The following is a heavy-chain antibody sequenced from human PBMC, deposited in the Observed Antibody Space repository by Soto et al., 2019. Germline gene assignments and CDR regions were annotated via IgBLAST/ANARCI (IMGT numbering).Heavy chain of an antibody. CDR3: ARDPGTGYYDCRGYYYD. D-gene: IGHD3-22*01. CDR1: GFTLSSYW. V-gene: IGHV3-74*01. Sequence: EVQLVESGGGLVQPGGSLRLSCAASGFTLSSYWMHWVRQAPGKGLVWVSRINSDGSSTSYADSVKGRFTISRDNAKNKLDLQMNSLRAEETAVYYCARDPGTGYYDCRGYYYDWGQGTLVHVSS. CDR2: INSDGSST. J-gene: IGHJ4*02.